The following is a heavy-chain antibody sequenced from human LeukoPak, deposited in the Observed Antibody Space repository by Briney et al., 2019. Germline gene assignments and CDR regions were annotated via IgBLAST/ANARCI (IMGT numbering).Heavy chain of an antibody. CDR2: ISYNSDTI. V-gene: IGHV3-9*01. J-gene: IGHJ2*01. CDR1: GFTFDDYA. Sequence: PGRSLRFSCAASGFTFDDYAMHRDPQAPGKGLKWVSGISYNSDTIAYADCVKGRFTISRDNATNSLYLQMNSLRAENTALYYCAKDYCGGDCYSGWYFDLWGRGTLVTVSS. CDR3: AKDYCGGDCYSGWYFDL. D-gene: IGHD2-21*02.